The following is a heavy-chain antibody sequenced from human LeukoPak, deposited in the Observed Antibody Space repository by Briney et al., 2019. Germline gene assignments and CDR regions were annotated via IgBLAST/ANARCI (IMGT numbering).Heavy chain of an antibody. CDR1: GGSISSHY. CDR2: IYYSGST. CDR3: ARGGRCSSTSCYFGWFDP. Sequence: PSETLSLTCTVSGGSISSHYWSWIRQPPGKGLEWIGYIYYSGSTNYNPFLKSRVTISVDTSKNQFSLKLSSVTAADTAVYYCARGGRCSSTSCYFGWFDPRGQGTLVTVSS. J-gene: IGHJ5*02. D-gene: IGHD2-2*01. V-gene: IGHV4-59*11.